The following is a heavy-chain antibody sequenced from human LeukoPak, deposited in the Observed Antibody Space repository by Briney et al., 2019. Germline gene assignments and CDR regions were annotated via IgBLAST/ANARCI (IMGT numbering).Heavy chain of an antibody. CDR1: GGSVRNYY. CDR3: AGASGTTETLWDFDL. J-gene: IGHJ4*02. Sequence: SETLSLTCTVSGGSVRNYYWSWVRQPAGKRLEWIGRIDTSGNTIYNPSLRSRVAISVDSPKNQLSLNLGSVTAADTALYFCAGASGTTETLWDFDLWGQGILVSVSS. CDR2: IDTSGNT. D-gene: IGHD4-17*01. V-gene: IGHV4-4*07.